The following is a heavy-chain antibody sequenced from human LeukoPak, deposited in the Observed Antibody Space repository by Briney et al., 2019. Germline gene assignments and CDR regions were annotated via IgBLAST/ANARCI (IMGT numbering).Heavy chain of an antibody. CDR2: MSFDGSNK. J-gene: IGHJ4*02. Sequence: GRSLRLSCADSGFTFNNYGMHWVRQAPGKGLEWVAVMSFDGSNKYYADSVKGRFTISRDNSRNTLYLQMNSLRVEDMAVYYCTSICSSSSCYLDYWGQGTLVTVSS. CDR3: TSICSSSSCYLDY. D-gene: IGHD2-2*01. V-gene: IGHV3-30*03. CDR1: GFTFNNYG.